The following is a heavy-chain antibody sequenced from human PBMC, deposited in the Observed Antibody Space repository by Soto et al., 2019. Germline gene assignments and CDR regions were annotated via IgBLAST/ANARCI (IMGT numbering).Heavy chain of an antibody. V-gene: IGHV1-18*01. D-gene: IGHD2-15*01. CDR3: ARVRSMIRYCSGGSCYDYGMDV. CDR1: GYTFTSYG. CDR2: ISAYNGNT. Sequence: QVQLVQSGAEVKKPGASVKVSCKASGYTFTSYGISWVRQAPGQGLEWMGWISAYNGNTNYAQTPQGRVTMTTDTATSTAYMELRSLRSDDTAVYYCARVRSMIRYCSGGSCYDYGMDVWGQGTTVTVSS. J-gene: IGHJ6*02.